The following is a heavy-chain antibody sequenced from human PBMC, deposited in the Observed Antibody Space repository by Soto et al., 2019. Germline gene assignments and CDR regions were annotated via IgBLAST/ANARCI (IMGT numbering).Heavy chain of an antibody. CDR1: AYTFSNYG. CDR2: ITLDSEGT. V-gene: IGHV1-18*01. CDR3: ARVVPGAEAWFGP. J-gene: IGHJ5*02. Sequence: QLQLVQSGGEVKRPGASVKVSCNTSAYTFSNYGIAWVRQAPGQPLKWLGWITLDSEGTNYAQKFRGRGAMPTDTSTPTAYMELRSLRSDDTAVYYCARVVPGAEAWFGPCGQGTLVTVSS. D-gene: IGHD2-2*01.